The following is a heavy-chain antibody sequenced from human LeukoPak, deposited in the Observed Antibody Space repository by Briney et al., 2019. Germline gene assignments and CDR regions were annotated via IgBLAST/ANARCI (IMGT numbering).Heavy chain of an antibody. CDR2: ISSSSSYI. V-gene: IGHV3-21*01. CDR3: ARDRKGDY. J-gene: IGHJ4*02. CDR1: GLTFSSYS. Sequence: PGGSLRLSCAAPGLTFSSYSVNWLRQAPGKGLEWVSSISSSSSYIYYADSVKGRFTISRDNAKNSLYLQMNSLRAEDTAVYYCARDRKGDYWGQGTLVTVSS.